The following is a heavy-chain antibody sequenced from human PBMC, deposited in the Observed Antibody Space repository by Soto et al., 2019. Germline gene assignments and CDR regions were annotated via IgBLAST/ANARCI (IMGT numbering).Heavy chain of an antibody. CDR2: TYYRSKWYN. V-gene: IGHV6-1*01. J-gene: IGHJ6*02. CDR3: ARGLGYCSSTSCNTGRNYYGMDV. D-gene: IGHD2-2*02. CDR1: GDSVSSNSAA. Sequence: SPTLSLPCAISGDSVSSNSAAWNWIRQSPSRGLEWLGRTYYRSKWYNDYAVSVKSRITINPDTSKNQFSLQLNSVTPEDTAVYYCARGLGYCSSTSCNTGRNYYGMDVWGQGTTVTVSS.